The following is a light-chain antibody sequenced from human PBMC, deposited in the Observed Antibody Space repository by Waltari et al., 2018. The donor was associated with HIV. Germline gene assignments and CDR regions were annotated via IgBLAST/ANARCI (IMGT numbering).Light chain of an antibody. CDR1: SPNVGQNS. CDR2: RND. CDR3: ASWDDALSSWL. J-gene: IGLJ6*01. Sequence: QSGLSQPPSTSRPPGQRVVISCSGRSPNVGQNSVSWFQQVSGAAPRLLIYRNDRRPSGVPDRFTAAKSGTSASLVISGLRSDDEAEYFCASWDDALSSWLFGGGTRLTVL. V-gene: IGLV1-47*01.